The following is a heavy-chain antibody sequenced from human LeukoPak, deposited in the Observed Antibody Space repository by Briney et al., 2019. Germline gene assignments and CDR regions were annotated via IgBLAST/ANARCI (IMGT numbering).Heavy chain of an antibody. CDR1: GGSISNAAYY. V-gene: IGHV4-31*03. CDR2: IYYSGST. D-gene: IGHD3-3*01. CDR3: ARFGVVEDYFDY. J-gene: IGHJ4*02. Sequence: SETLSLTCTVSGGSISNAAYYWSWIRQHPGKGLEWIGYIYYSGSTYYNPSLKSRVIISVDTSKNQFSLEVSSVTAADTAVYYCARFGVVEDYFDYWGQGTLVTVSS.